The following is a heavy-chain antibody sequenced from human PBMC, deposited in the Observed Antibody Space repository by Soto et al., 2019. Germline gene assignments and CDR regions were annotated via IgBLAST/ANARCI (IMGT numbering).Heavy chain of an antibody. Sequence: GSLRLSCAASGFTFSDYYMSWIRQAPGKGLEWVSYISSSDSTIYYADSVKGRFTISRDNAKNSLYLQMNSLRAEDTAVYYCARDPYYYDSSGYFYFDYWGQGTLVTVSS. D-gene: IGHD3-22*01. CDR2: ISSSDSTI. J-gene: IGHJ4*02. CDR3: ARDPYYYDSSGYFYFDY. CDR1: GFTFSDYY. V-gene: IGHV3-11*01.